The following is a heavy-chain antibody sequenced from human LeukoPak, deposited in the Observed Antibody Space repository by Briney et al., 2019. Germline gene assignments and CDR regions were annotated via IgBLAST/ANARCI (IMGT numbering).Heavy chain of an antibody. D-gene: IGHD5-24*01. CDR1: GGSFSGYY. J-gene: IGHJ4*02. CDR3: ARGRDGYNYSY. CDR2: INHSGST. Sequence: PSETLSLTCAVYGGSFSGYYWSWIRQPPGKGLEWIGEINHSGSTNYNPSLKSRVTISVDTSKNQFSLKLSSVTAADTAVYYCARGRDGYNYSYWGQGTLVTVSS. V-gene: IGHV4-34*01.